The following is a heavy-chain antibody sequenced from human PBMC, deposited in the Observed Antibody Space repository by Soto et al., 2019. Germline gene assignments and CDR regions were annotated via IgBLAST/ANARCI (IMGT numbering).Heavy chain of an antibody. CDR2: INAGNGNT. Sequence: QVQLVQSGAEVKKPGASVKVSCKTSGYIFTSYAMHWVRQAPGQRPEWMGWINAGNGNTKYAQNFVDRVTFTRDTSASTVYMELTSLRSDDTALYYCAIGNTAPADYWGQGTLVTVSS. V-gene: IGHV1-3*01. CDR1: GYIFTSYA. CDR3: AIGNTAPADY. J-gene: IGHJ4*02.